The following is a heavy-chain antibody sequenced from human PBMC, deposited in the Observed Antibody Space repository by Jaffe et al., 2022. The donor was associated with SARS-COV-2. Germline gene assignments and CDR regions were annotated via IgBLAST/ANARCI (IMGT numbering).Heavy chain of an antibody. J-gene: IGHJ6*02. CDR1: GYTFTSYG. CDR3: ARDRAPDGIAAAGTLSYYGMDV. Sequence: QVQLVQSGAEVKKPGASVKVSCKASGYTFTSYGISWVRQAPGQGLEWMGWISAYNGNTNYAQKLQGRVTMTTDTSTSTAYMELRSLRSDDTAVYYCARDRAPDGIAAAGTLSYYGMDVWGQGTTVTVSS. V-gene: IGHV1-18*01. D-gene: IGHD6-13*01. CDR2: ISAYNGNT.